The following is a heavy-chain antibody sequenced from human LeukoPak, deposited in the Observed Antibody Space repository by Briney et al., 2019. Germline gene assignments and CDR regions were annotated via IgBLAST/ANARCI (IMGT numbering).Heavy chain of an antibody. CDR1: GYSFTNYD. V-gene: IGHV1-46*01. J-gene: IGHJ5*02. CDR3: ARGHGSGSLLPSDL. Sequence: ASVKVSCKASGYSFTNYDINWVRQAPGQGLEWMGIINPSSGSTSYAQKFQGRVTMTRDTSTSTVYMELSSLRSEDTAVYYCARGHGSGSLLPSDLWGQGTLVTVSS. CDR2: INPSSGST. D-gene: IGHD3-10*01.